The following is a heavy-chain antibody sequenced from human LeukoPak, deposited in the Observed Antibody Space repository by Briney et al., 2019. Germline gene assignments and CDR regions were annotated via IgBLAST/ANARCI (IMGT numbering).Heavy chain of an antibody. Sequence: GASVKVSCKASGYTFTSYCIRWVRQAPGQGLEWMGCISPYTGSTNYEQNLQGRVTIPRDTPTNTALLQLESLRADDTAVYYCSRVILGYCCGGSCDQAQLDYWGQQTLVRVSS. J-gene: IGHJ4*02. V-gene: IGHV1-18*04. CDR3: SRVILGYCCGGSCDQAQLDY. D-gene: IGHD2-15*01. CDR1: GYTFTSYC. CDR2: ISPYTGST.